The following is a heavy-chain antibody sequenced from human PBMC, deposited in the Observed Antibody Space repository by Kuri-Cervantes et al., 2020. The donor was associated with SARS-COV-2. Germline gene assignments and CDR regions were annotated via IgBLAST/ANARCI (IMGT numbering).Heavy chain of an antibody. CDR2: ISGSGGST. V-gene: IGHV3-23*01. Sequence: GGSLRLSCAASGFTFSSYAMSWVRQAPGKGLERVSAISGSGGSTYYADSVKGRFTISRDNSKNTLYLQMNSLRAEDTAVYYCASTIAVAGTANRDGMDVWGQGTTVTVSS. CDR3: ASTIAVAGTANRDGMDV. J-gene: IGHJ6*02. CDR1: GFTFSSYA. D-gene: IGHD6-19*01.